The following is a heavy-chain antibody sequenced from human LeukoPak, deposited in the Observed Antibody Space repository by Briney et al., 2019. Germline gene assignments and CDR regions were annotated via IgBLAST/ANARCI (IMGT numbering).Heavy chain of an antibody. CDR3: AKATYYYDSSGYDY. CDR2: IWYDGSNK. Sequence: GGSLRLSCAASGLTFSSYGMHWVRQAPGKGLEWVAVIWYDGSNKYYADSVKGRFTISRDNSKNTLYLQMNSLRAEDTAVYYCAKATYYYDSSGYDYWGQGTLVTVSS. V-gene: IGHV3-33*06. J-gene: IGHJ4*02. D-gene: IGHD3-22*01. CDR1: GLTFSSYG.